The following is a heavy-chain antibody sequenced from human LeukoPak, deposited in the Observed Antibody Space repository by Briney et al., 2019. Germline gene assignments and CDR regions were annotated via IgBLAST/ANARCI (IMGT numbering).Heavy chain of an antibody. J-gene: IGHJ4*02. CDR3: ARRANLAFDY. CDR2: INNDGGSI. CDR1: GFTLSNYV. D-gene: IGHD1-26*01. V-gene: IGHV3-23*01. Sequence: GESLRLSCAVSGFTLSNYVMSWVRQAPGKGLEWVAVINNDGGSISYTDSVRGRFTITRDNSKNTVYLQMNSLRAEGTAIYYCARRANLAFDYWGQGTLVTVSS.